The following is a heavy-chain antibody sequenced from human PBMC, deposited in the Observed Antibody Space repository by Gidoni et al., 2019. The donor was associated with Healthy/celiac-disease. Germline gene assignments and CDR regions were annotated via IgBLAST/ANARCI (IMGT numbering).Heavy chain of an antibody. V-gene: IGHV4-39*01. J-gene: IGHJ4*02. CDR3: ASRLTYYDYVWGSYRPDYYFDY. D-gene: IGHD3-16*02. CDR2: IYYSGST. CDR1: GRSISSSSYY. Sequence: QLQLQESGPGLVKPSETLSLTCTVPGRSISSSSYYWGWIRQPPGKGLEWLGSIYYSGSTYYNPSLKSRVTISVDTSKNQFSLKLSSVTAADTAVYYCASRLTYYDYVWGSYRPDYYFDYWGQGTLVTVSS.